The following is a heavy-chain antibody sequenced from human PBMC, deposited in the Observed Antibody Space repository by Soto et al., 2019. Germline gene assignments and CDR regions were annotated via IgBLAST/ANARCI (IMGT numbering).Heavy chain of an antibody. CDR3: ARAYYYDSSGYRDWFDP. CDR2: INPSGGST. Sequence: ASVKVSFTASGYTFTSYYMHWVRQAPGQGLEWMGIINPSGGSTSYAQKFQGRVTMTRDTSTSTVYMELSSLRSEDTAVYYCARAYYYDSSGYRDWFDPWGQGTLVTVSS. CDR1: GYTFTSYY. J-gene: IGHJ5*02. D-gene: IGHD3-22*01. V-gene: IGHV1-46*01.